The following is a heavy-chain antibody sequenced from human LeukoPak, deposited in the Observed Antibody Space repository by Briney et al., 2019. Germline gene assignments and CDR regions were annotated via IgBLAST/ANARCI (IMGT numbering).Heavy chain of an antibody. Sequence: PGRSLRLSCAASGFTFDDYAMHWVRQAPGKGLEWVSGISWNSGSIGYADSVKGRFTISRDNAKNSLYLQMNSLRAEDTALYYCAKAGSRATYYYDSSGYYYDYWGQGTLVTVSS. V-gene: IGHV3-9*01. CDR2: ISWNSGSI. CDR3: AKAGSRATYYYDSSGYYYDY. CDR1: GFTFDDYA. J-gene: IGHJ4*02. D-gene: IGHD3-22*01.